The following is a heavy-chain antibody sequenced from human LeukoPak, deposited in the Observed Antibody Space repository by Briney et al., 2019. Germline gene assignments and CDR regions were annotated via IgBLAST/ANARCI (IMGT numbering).Heavy chain of an antibody. D-gene: IGHD6-6*01. CDR2: ISAYNGNT. CDR1: GYTFTSYG. CDR3: ARDMGSIAARLPSH. J-gene: IGHJ4*02. V-gene: IGHV1-18*01. Sequence: ASVKVSCKASGYTFTSYGISWVRQAPGQGLEWMGWISAYNGNTNYAQKLQGRVTTTTDTSTSTAYMELRSLRSDDTAVYYCARDMGSIAARLPSHWGQGTLVTVSS.